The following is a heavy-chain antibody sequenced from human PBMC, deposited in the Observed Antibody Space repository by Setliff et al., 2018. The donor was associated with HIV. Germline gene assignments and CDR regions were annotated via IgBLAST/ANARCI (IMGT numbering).Heavy chain of an antibody. CDR1: GYSFTSNW. J-gene: IGHJ3*02. CDR3: ARHRHTAACTLDAFDI. CDR2: IHPVDSDT. Sequence: PGEPLKISCKGSGYSFTSNWIGWVRQMPGKGLEWMGIIHPVDSDTRYSPSFQGQVTISADKSISTAYLQWSTLKASDTAIYYCARHRHTAACTLDAFDIWGQGTVVTVSS. D-gene: IGHD6-13*01. V-gene: IGHV5-51*01.